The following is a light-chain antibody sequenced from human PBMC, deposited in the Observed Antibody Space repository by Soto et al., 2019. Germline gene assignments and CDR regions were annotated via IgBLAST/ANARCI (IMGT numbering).Light chain of an antibody. J-gene: IGKJ4*01. Sequence: EIVLTQSPGTLSLSPGERATLSCRASQSVSSSYLAWYQQKPGQAPRLLIYGASSRATGIPDRFSGSGSGTDFTLTIRRLEPEDFAVYYCQQYNDWPLTFGGGTKVDIK. V-gene: IGKV3-20*01. CDR1: QSVSSSY. CDR2: GAS. CDR3: QQYNDWPLT.